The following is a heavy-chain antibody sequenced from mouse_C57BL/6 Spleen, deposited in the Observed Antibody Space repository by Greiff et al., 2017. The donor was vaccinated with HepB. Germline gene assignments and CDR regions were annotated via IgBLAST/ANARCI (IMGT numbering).Heavy chain of an antibody. V-gene: IGHV1-7*01. Sequence: LVESGAELAKPGASVKLSCKASGYTFTSYWMHWVKQRPGQGLEWIGYINPSSGYTKYNQKFKDKATLTADKSSSTAYMQLSSLTYEDAAVYYYARSNYYGSSYEWFAYWGQGTLVTVSA. CDR1: GYTFTSYW. D-gene: IGHD1-1*01. J-gene: IGHJ3*01. CDR3: ARSNYYGSSYEWFAY. CDR2: INPSSGYT.